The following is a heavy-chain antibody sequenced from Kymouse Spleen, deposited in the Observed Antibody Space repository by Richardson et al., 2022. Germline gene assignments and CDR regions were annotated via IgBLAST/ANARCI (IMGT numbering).Heavy chain of an antibody. D-gene: IGHD5-18,IGHD5-18*01. V-gene: IGHV3-74*01. CDR3: ARVGRGYSYGYGMDV. CDR2: INSDGSST. J-gene: IGHJ6*02. Sequence: EVQLVESGGGLVQPGGSLRLSCAASGFTFSSYWMHWVRQAPGKGLVWVSRINSDGSSTSYADSVKGRFTISRDNAKNTLYLQMNSLRAEDTAVYYCARVGRGYSYGYGMDVWGQGTTVTVSS. CDR1: GFTFSSYW.